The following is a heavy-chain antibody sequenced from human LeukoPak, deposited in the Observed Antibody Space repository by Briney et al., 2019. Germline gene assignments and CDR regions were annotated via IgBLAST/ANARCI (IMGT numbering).Heavy chain of an antibody. CDR3: ARGRGIAARPLYNWFDP. J-gene: IGHJ5*02. V-gene: IGHV4-34*01. CDR1: GGSFSGYY. D-gene: IGHD6-6*01. Sequence: KASETLSLTCAVYGGSFSGYYWSWIRQPPGKGLEWIGEIDHSGSTNYNPSLKSRVTISVDTSKNQFSLKLSSVTAADTAVYYCARGRGIAARPLYNWFDPWGQGTLVTVSS. CDR2: IDHSGST.